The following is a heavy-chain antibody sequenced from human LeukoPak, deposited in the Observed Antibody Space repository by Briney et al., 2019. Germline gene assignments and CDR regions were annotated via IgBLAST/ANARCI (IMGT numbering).Heavy chain of an antibody. J-gene: IGHJ4*02. CDR3: ARGNSAMVPY. V-gene: IGHV4-31*03. Sequence: SQTLSLTCTVSGGSISSGGYYWSWIRQHPGKGLEWIGYIYYSGSTYYNPSLKSRVTISVDTSKNQFSLRLSSVTAADTAVYYCARGNSAMVPYWGQGTLVTVSS. D-gene: IGHD5-18*01. CDR1: GGSISSGGYY. CDR2: IYYSGST.